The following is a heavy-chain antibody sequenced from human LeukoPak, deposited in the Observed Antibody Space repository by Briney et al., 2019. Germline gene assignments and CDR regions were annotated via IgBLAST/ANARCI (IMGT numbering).Heavy chain of an antibody. CDR2: IYYSGST. J-gene: IGHJ4*02. Sequence: SETLSLTCTVSGGSISSSSYYWGWIRQPPGKGLEWIGSIYYSGSTYYNPSLKSRVTISVDTSKNQFSLKLSSVNAADTAVYYCARRGPAAIWDYWGQGTLVTVSS. CDR1: GGSISSSSYY. V-gene: IGHV4-39*01. CDR3: ARRGPAAIWDY. D-gene: IGHD2-2*01.